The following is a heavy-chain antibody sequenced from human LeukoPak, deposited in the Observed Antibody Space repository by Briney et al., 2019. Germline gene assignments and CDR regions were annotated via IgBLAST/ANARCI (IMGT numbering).Heavy chain of an antibody. J-gene: IGHJ4*02. CDR3: AHSGYDRPYYFDY. V-gene: IGHV3-23*01. Sequence: GGSLRLSCAAPGFTFSSYAMSWVRQAPGKGLEWVSAISGSGGSTYYADSVKGRFTISRNNSKNTLYLQMNSLRAEDTAVYYCAHSGYDRPYYFDYWGQGTLVTVSS. D-gene: IGHD5-12*01. CDR2: ISGSGGST. CDR1: GFTFSSYA.